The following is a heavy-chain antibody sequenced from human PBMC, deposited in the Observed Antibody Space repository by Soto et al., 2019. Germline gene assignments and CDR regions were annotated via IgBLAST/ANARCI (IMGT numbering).Heavy chain of an antibody. D-gene: IGHD3-10*01. Sequence: QVQLQESGPGLVKPSQTLSLTCTVSGGSISSGGYYWSWIRQHPGKGLEWIGYIYYSGSTYYNPSLKSRVTISVDTSKNQFSLKRSSVTAADTAVYYCARDLRFRGFYGMDVWGQGTTVTVSS. CDR1: GGSISSGGYY. V-gene: IGHV4-31*03. CDR2: IYYSGST. CDR3: ARDLRFRGFYGMDV. J-gene: IGHJ6*02.